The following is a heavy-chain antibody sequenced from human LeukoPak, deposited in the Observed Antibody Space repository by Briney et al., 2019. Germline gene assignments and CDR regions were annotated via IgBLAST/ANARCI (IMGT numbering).Heavy chain of an antibody. CDR2: LSSSSSYI. V-gene: IGHV3-21*01. Sequence: GGSLRLSCAASGFTFSSYSMNRVRQAPGKGLEWVSSLSSSSSYIYYADSVKGRFTISRDNARNSLYLQMNSLRADDAAVYYCAREPTSMGSDYWGQGTLVTVSS. J-gene: IGHJ4*02. D-gene: IGHD5-18*01. CDR3: AREPTSMGSDY. CDR1: GFTFSSYS.